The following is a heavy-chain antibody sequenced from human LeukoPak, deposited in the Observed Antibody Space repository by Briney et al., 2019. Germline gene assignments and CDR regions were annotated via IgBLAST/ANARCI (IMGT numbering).Heavy chain of an antibody. D-gene: IGHD2-15*01. V-gene: IGHV3-23*01. CDR3: ARRDIVVIVSASDY. J-gene: IGHJ4*02. CDR2: ITASGDRT. CDR1: GFTFSDYV. Sequence: GESLRLSCAASGFTFSDYVMIWVRQAPGKGLEWVSGITASGDRTYYADSVQGRFTMSRDNSKNTVYLQMNSLRVDDTAVYYCARRDIVVIVSASDYWGQGTLVTVSS.